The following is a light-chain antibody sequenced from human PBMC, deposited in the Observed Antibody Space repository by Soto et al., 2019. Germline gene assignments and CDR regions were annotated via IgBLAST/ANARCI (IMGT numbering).Light chain of an antibody. V-gene: IGKV3D-20*02. CDR1: QSVKNNY. CDR2: GTS. Sequence: EIVLTQSPGTLSLSPGERATLSCRASQSVKNNYLAWFQQKPGQAPRLLIYGTSTRATGIPDRFTGRGSRTDFTLTISSLEPEDFAVYYCQQRSNWPRTFGQGTKV. CDR3: QQRSNWPRT. J-gene: IGKJ1*01.